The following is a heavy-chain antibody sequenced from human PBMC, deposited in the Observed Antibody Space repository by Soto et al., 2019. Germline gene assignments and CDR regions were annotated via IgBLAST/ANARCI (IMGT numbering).Heavy chain of an antibody. CDR3: ARLGRGPHYYYGMDV. J-gene: IGHJ6*02. CDR1: GGSISSSSYY. V-gene: IGHV4-39*01. D-gene: IGHD1-26*01. Sequence: PSETLSLTCTVSGGSISSSSYYWGWIRQPPGKGLEWIGSIYYSGSTYYNPSLKSRVTISVDTSKNQFSLKLSSVTAADTAVYYCARLGRGPHYYYGMDVWGQGTTVT. CDR2: IYYSGST.